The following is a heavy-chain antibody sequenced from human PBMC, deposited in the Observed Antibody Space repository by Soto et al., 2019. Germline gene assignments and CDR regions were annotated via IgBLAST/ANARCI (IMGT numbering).Heavy chain of an antibody. Sequence: PGGSLRLSCAASGFTFSSYGMHWVRQAPGKGLEWVAVIWYDGSNKYYADSVKGRFTISRDNSKNTLYLQMNSLRAEDTAVYYCARVNRLAVALTSGMDVWGQGTTVTVSS. D-gene: IGHD6-19*01. CDR3: ARVNRLAVALTSGMDV. CDR2: IWYDGSNK. J-gene: IGHJ6*02. V-gene: IGHV3-33*01. CDR1: GFTFSSYG.